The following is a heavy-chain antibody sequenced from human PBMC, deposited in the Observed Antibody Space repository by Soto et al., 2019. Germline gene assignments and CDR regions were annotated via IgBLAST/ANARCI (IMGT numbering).Heavy chain of an antibody. CDR1: GFTFSSYG. V-gene: IGHV3-30*18. D-gene: IGHD6-13*01. CDR3: AKDVTQAAAGIWYFDL. CDR2: ISYDGSNK. Sequence: QVQLVESGGGVVQPGRSLRLSCAASGFTFSSYGMHWVRQAPGKGLEWVAVISYDGSNKYYADSVKGRFTISRDNSKNTLYLQMNSLRAEDTAVYYCAKDVTQAAAGIWYFDLWGRGTLVTVSS. J-gene: IGHJ2*01.